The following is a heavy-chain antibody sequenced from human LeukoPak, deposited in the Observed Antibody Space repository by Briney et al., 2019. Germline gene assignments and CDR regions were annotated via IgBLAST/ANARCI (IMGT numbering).Heavy chain of an antibody. CDR3: ARLLADFWSGYPYYYYYYGMDV. Sequence: PSETLSLTCTVSGGSISSSSCYWGWIRQPPGKGLEWIGSIYYSGSTYYNPSLKSRVTISVDTSKNQFSLKLSSVTAADTAVYYCARLLADFWSGYPYYYYYYGMDVWGQGTTVTVSS. CDR2: IYYSGST. D-gene: IGHD3-3*01. J-gene: IGHJ6*02. CDR1: GGSISSSSCY. V-gene: IGHV4-39*01.